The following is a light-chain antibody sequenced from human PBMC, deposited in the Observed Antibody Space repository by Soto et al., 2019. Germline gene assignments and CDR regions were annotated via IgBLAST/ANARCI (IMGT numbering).Light chain of an antibody. CDR1: SSNIGSNT. J-gene: IGLJ1*01. Sequence: QSVLTQPPSAAGTPGQRVTISCSGSSSNIGSNTVNWYQQLPGTAPKLLIHSNRQRPSGVPDRFSGSKSVTSASLAISGLQSEDEADYYCAAWDDRLNGYVFGAGTKLTVL. V-gene: IGLV1-44*01. CDR3: AAWDDRLNGYV. CDR2: SNR.